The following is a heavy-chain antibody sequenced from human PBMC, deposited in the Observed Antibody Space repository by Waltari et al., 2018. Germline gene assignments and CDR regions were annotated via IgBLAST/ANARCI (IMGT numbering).Heavy chain of an antibody. Sequence: EVQLVESGGGLVKPGGSLRLSCAASGLTFSSYSMNWVRQAPGKGLEWFECISSSSSYIYYADSVKGRFTIARDNAKNSLYLQMNSLGAEDTAVYYCARGYSSGWYPPGYWGQGTLVTVSS. J-gene: IGHJ4*02. CDR3: ARGYSSGWYPPGY. D-gene: IGHD6-19*01. CDR1: GLTFSSYS. V-gene: IGHV3-21*01. CDR2: ISSSSSYI.